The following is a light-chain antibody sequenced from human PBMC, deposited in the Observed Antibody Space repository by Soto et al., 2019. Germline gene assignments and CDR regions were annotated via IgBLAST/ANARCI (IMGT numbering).Light chain of an antibody. CDR3: QQYDNLPFT. CDR2: DAS. J-gene: IGKJ4*01. CDR1: QDINNY. Sequence: DVQLTQSPSSLSASVGDRVTVICQASQDINNYLNWYQQKPGKAPKVLIYDASNLKTGVPSRFSGSRSGTDFTFTISSLQPEDFATYYRQQYDNLPFTFGGGTKVDIK. V-gene: IGKV1-33*01.